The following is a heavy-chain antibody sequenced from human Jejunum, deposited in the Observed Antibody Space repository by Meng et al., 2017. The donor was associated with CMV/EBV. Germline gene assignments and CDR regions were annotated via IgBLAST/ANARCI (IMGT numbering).Heavy chain of an antibody. CDR1: GFTFRDAW. CDR3: TKGGPLGSYFDY. CDR2: VKSKGDGETI. V-gene: IGHV3-15*01. Sequence: SGFTFRDAWMTWVSQAPGKGLEWVGRVKSKGDGETIDYAAPVEGRFTISRDDSKNTLYLQMNSLKSEDTAVYYCTKGGPLGSYFDYWGQGALVTVSS. D-gene: IGHD1-26*01. J-gene: IGHJ4*02.